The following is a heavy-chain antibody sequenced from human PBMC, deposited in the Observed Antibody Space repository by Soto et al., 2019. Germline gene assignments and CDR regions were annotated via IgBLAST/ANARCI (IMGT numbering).Heavy chain of an antibody. CDR1: GFTVTDFY. Sequence: EVQLVESGGGLVQPGGSLRLSCVASGFTVTDFYMNWVRQPPGKGLERVSVIYNEFTDYAASVRGSFSMSTDSSKNALYLHTNRLRAEDSAVYYCVREPRYCSGGSCSIMGDAFDIWGQGTMVTVSS. V-gene: IGHV3-66*01. CDR3: VREPRYCSGGSCSIMGDAFDI. D-gene: IGHD2-15*01. CDR2: IYNEFT. J-gene: IGHJ3*02.